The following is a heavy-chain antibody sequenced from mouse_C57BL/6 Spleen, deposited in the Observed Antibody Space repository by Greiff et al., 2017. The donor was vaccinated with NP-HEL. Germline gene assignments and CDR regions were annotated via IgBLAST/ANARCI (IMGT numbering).Heavy chain of an antibody. D-gene: IGHD3-2*02. J-gene: IGHJ2*01. Sequence: QVQLQQSGAELVRPGASVTLSCKASGYTFTDYEMHWVKQTPVHGLEWIGAIDPETGGTAYNQKFKGKAILTADKSSSTAYMELRILTSEDSAVYYCTSRDSSGYPYYFDCWGQVTTLTVSS. CDR1: GYTFTDYE. CDR3: TSRDSSGYPYYFDC. V-gene: IGHV1-15*01. CDR2: IDPETGGT.